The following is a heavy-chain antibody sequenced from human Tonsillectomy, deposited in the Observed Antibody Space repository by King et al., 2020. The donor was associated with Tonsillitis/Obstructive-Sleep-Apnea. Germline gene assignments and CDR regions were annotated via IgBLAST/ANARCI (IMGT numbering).Heavy chain of an antibody. V-gene: IGHV4-59*01. CDR3: ARGTAGARGGGYYYYYMDV. D-gene: IGHD2-21*02. Sequence: QLQESGPGLVKPSETLSLTCTVSGGSISRSYWSWIRQPPGKGLEWIGFIFYGGTTSYSPSRNSRVTISADASKNPFSLKLSPCTAADTAVYYCARGTAGARGGGYYYYYMDVWGKGTTVTVSS. CDR1: GGSISRSY. J-gene: IGHJ6*03. CDR2: IFYGGTT.